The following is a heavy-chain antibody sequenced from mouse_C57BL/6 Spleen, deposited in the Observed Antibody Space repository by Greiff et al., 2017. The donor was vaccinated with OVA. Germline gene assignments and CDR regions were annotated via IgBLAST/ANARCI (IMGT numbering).Heavy chain of an antibody. V-gene: IGHV14-2*01. D-gene: IGHD2-2*01. CDR1: GFNINDYY. CDR3: AAMVNYAMDY. CDR2: FDPEDGET. J-gene: IGHJ4*01. Sequence: VQLQQSGAELVKPGASVKLSCTASGFNINDYYMHWVKRRSEQGLEGIGRFDPEDGETKYAPKFQGKATKTPYTSSNTAYLQLSSLTSEDTAVYYCAAMVNYAMDYWGQGTSVTVSS.